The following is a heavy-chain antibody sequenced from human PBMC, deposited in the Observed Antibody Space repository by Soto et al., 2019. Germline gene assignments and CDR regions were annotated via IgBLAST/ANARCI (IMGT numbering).Heavy chain of an antibody. Sequence: AGSLRLSCAASGFTFSSYAMSWVRQAPGKGLEWVSAISGSGGSTYYANSVKGRFTISTDNSKNTLYLQMNSLRAEDTAVYYCAKVAYSYSSSWTNNWFDPWGQGTLVTVSS. CDR3: AKVAYSYSSSWTNNWFDP. D-gene: IGHD6-13*01. CDR2: ISGSGGST. V-gene: IGHV3-23*01. J-gene: IGHJ5*02. CDR1: GFTFSSYA.